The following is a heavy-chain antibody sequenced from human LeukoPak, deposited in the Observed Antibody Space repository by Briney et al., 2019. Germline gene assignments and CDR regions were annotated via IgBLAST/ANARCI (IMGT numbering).Heavy chain of an antibody. V-gene: IGHV1-69*04. CDR1: GGTFSSYA. CDR2: IIPILGIA. Sequence: ASVKVSCKASGGTFSSYAISWVRQAPGQGLEWMGRIIPILGIANYAQKFQGGVTITADKSTGTAYMELSSLRSEDTAVYYCASLDTAMGDYYYGMDVWGQGTTDTVSS. J-gene: IGHJ6*02. D-gene: IGHD5-18*01. CDR3: ASLDTAMGDYYYGMDV.